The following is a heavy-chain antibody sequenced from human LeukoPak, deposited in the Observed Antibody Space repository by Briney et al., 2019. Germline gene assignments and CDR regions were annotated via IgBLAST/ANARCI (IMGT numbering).Heavy chain of an antibody. CDR1: GFTFSNSA. Sequence: GGSLRLSCAASGFTFSNSAMSWVRQAPGKELEWVSTLSGSGITTYYADSVKGRFTISRDNSKNTLYLQMNSLRAEDTAVYYCARPMNYYGSGSPLDYWGQGALVTVSS. CDR2: LSGSGITT. V-gene: IGHV3-23*01. D-gene: IGHD3-10*01. CDR3: ARPMNYYGSGSPLDY. J-gene: IGHJ4*02.